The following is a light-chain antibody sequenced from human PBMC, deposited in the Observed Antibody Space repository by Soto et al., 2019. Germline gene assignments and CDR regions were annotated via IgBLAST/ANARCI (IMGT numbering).Light chain of an antibody. J-gene: IGKJ1*01. Sequence: DIQMTQSPSSLSASVGDRVTITCGASQSISKYLNWYQHKPGKGPKLLIYGASTLQSGVPSRFSGSGSGTDFTLTISSLKPEDVANYYCQQSNSIHTWTFGHGTKVDIK. CDR1: QSISKY. V-gene: IGKV1-39*01. CDR3: QQSNSIHTWT. CDR2: GAS.